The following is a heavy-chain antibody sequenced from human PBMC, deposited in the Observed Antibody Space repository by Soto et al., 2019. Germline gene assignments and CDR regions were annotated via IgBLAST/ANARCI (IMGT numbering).Heavy chain of an antibody. CDR3: ARRISGSYSVFRGWFDP. V-gene: IGHV4-39*01. CDR2: IYYSGST. Sequence: SETLSLTCTVSGGSISSSSYYWGWIRQPPGKGLEWIGSIYYSGSTYYNPSLKSRVTISVDTSKNQFSLKLSSVPAADTAVYYCARRISGSYSVFRGWFDPWGQGTLVTVSS. D-gene: IGHD1-26*01. CDR1: GGSISSSSYY. J-gene: IGHJ5*02.